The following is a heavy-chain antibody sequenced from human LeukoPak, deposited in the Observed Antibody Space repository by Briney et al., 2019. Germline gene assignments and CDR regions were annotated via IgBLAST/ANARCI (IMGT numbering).Heavy chain of an antibody. CDR1: GFTFSSYA. V-gene: IGHV3-30*09. J-gene: IGHJ4*02. CDR3: ARDRRAYSGYDWIFDY. CDR2: IAYDASNE. Sequence: GGSLRLSCAASGFTFSSYAMHWFRQGPGKGVEWLAVIAYDASNELYADSVKGRFDLSRDNSKNTLYLQMNSLRTEDTAVYYCARDRRAYSGYDWIFDYWGQGILVTVSS. D-gene: IGHD5-12*01.